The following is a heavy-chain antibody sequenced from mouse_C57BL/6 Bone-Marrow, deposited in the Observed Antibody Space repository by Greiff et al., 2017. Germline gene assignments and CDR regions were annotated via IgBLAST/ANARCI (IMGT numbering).Heavy chain of an antibody. CDR2: ISHLAYSI. CDR1: GFTFSDSG. CDR3: ARYYSKGDYAMDY. D-gene: IGHD2-5*01. J-gene: IGHJ4*01. V-gene: IGHV5-15*01. Sequence: EVQLVESGGGLVQPGGSLKLSCAASGFTFSDSGMAWVRQAPRKGPEWVAFISHLAYSIYYADTVTGRFTISRENAKNTLYLEMSSLRSEDTAMYYCARYYSKGDYAMDYWGQGTSVTVSS.